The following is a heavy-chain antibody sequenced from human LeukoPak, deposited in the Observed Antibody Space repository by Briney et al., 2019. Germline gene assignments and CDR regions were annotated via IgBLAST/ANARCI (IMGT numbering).Heavy chain of an antibody. CDR1: EFTFSSYS. D-gene: IGHD6-19*01. Sequence: PGGSLRLSCAASEFTFSSYSMNWVRQAPGKGLEWVSYISSSSNTIYYADSVKGRFTISRDNAKNSLYLQMNSLRDEDTAVYYCARAYSSGWYYLDYWGQGTLVTVSS. CDR2: ISSSSNTI. V-gene: IGHV3-48*02. CDR3: ARAYSSGWYYLDY. J-gene: IGHJ4*02.